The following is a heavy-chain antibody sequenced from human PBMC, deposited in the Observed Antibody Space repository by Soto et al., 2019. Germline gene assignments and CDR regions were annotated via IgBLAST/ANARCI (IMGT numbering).Heavy chain of an antibody. CDR2: ISYDGSNK. D-gene: IGHD6-13*01. J-gene: IGHJ6*02. Sequence: GGSLRLSCAASGFRFSDHYMDWVRQAPGKGLEWVAVISYDGSNKYYADSVKGRFTISRDNSKNTLYLQMNTLTAEDTAVYYCARVEGPRAGTRYYYYGMDVWGQGTTVTVSS. CDR1: GFRFSDHY. V-gene: IGHV3-30-3*01. CDR3: ARVEGPRAGTRYYYYGMDV.